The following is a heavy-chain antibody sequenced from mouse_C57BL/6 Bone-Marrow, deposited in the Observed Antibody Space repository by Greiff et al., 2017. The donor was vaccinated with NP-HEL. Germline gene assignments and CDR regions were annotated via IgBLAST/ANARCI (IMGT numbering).Heavy chain of an antibody. D-gene: IGHD1-1*01. CDR2: IWWDDDK. V-gene: IGHV8-8*01. CDR1: GFSLSTFGMG. CDR3: ARMSLYGSGYAMDY. Sequence: VMLVESGPGILQPSQTLSLTCSFSGFSLSTFGMGVGWIRQPSGQGLEWLAHIWWDDDKYYNPALKSRLTISKDTSKNQVFLKIANVDTADTATYYCARMSLYGSGYAMDYWGQGTSVTVSS. J-gene: IGHJ4*01.